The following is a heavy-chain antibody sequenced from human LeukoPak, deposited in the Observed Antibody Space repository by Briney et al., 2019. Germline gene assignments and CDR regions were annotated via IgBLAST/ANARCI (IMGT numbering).Heavy chain of an antibody. Sequence: SETLSLTCTVSGDSISDYNYYWGWIRQPPGKGLEWIGSVHYSGSTYYNPSLESRVNISLDTSRNQFSLKLSSVTAADTAVYHCARAVGEIVLLRQLIGEFFQHWGRGTLVSVSS. D-gene: IGHD3-16*01. V-gene: IGHV4-39*07. CDR2: VHYSGST. CDR1: GDSISDYNYY. J-gene: IGHJ1*01. CDR3: ARAVGEIVLLRQLIGEFFQH.